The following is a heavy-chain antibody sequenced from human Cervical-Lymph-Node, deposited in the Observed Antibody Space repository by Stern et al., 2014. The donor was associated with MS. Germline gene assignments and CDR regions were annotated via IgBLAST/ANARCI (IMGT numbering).Heavy chain of an antibody. Sequence: QVQLQESGPGLVRPSETLSLTCSVSGGSVSSGSYYWNWIRQPHGNELEWVGHISYSGGTAYTPSLKSRVTISRDTTRNQFSMSLSSVTAADTAVYYCARVGECTGSDCYRWFDPWGQGTLVIVSS. CDR2: ISYSGGT. CDR1: GGSVSSGSYY. CDR3: ARVGECTGSDCYRWFDP. D-gene: IGHD2-8*02. V-gene: IGHV4-61*01. J-gene: IGHJ5*02.